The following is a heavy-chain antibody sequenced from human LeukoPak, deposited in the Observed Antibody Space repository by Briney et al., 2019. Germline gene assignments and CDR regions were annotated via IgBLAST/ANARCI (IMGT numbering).Heavy chain of an antibody. Sequence: PSETLSLTCTVSGGSIDSYYWSWIRQPAGKGLEWIGRIYSSGSTNYNPSLKSRVSMSVDTSKNQFSLKLTSVTAADTAVYYCARGGKATVVTMWGQGILVTVSS. CDR3: ARGGKATVVTM. V-gene: IGHV4-4*07. CDR2: IYSSGST. D-gene: IGHD4-23*01. CDR1: GGSIDSYY. J-gene: IGHJ4*02.